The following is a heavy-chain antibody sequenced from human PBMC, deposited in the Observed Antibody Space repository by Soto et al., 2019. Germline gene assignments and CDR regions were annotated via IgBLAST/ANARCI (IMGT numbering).Heavy chain of an antibody. CDR3: AKVGWGGDS. CDR2: KPYTGSP. J-gene: IGHJ4*02. Sequence: SETLSLTCSVSGDSVSRGSYHWSWIRQPPGKGLEWIGFKPYTGSPDYNPSLKSRVVISIDRSKNQFSLKLSSVTATDRAVYFCAKVGWGGDSWGQGTLVTVSS. V-gene: IGHV4-61*01. CDR1: GDSVSRGSYH. D-gene: IGHD7-27*01.